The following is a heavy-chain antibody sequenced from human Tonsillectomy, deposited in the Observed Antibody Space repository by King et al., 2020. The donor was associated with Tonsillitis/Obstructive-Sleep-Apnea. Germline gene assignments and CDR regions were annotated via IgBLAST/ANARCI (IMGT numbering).Heavy chain of an antibody. V-gene: IGHV3-21*01. CDR2: ISGSSSYI. Sequence: EMQLVQSGGGLVKPGGSLRLSCAASGFTFSSYSMNWVRQAPGKGLEWVSSISGSSSYIYYADSVKGRFTISRDNAKNSLYLQMNSLRAEDTAIYYCAVYGEGGYCSSTSCYIXYWGXGTLVTVSS. CDR1: GFTFSSYS. CDR3: AVYGEGGYCSSTSCYIXY. J-gene: IGHJ4*01. D-gene: IGHD2-2*02.